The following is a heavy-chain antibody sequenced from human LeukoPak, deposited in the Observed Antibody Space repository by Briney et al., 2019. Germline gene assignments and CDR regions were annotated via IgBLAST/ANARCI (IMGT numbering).Heavy chain of an antibody. Sequence: GGSLRLSCAASGFTFSSYEMNWVRQAPGKGLEWISYISSSGSTMYYADSVKGRFTISRDNAKNSLYLQMNSLRAEDTAIYYCASSSWYALDNGGQGPLVTVSS. CDR2: ISSSGSTM. V-gene: IGHV3-48*03. CDR1: GFTFSSYE. J-gene: IGHJ4*02. CDR3: ASSSWYALDN. D-gene: IGHD6-13*01.